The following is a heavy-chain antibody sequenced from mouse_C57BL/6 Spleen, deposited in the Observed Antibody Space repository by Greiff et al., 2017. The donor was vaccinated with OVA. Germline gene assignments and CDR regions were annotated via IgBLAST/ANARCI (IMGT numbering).Heavy chain of an antibody. CDR1: GFSFNTYA. V-gene: IGHV10-1*01. D-gene: IGHD1-3*01. CDR2: IRSKSNNYAT. J-gene: IGHJ2*01. Sequence: VQLQQSGGGLVQPKGSLKLSCAASGFSFNTYAMNWVRQAPGKGLEWVARIRSKSNNYATYYADSVKDRFTISRDDSESMLYLQMNNVKTDDTAMYYSVRHNYYIDYWGQGTTLTVSS. CDR3: VRHNYYIDY.